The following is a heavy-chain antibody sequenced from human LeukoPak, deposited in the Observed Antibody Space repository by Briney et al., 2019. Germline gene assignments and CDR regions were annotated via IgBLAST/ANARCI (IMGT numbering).Heavy chain of an antibody. V-gene: IGHV3-11*04. Sequence: PGGSLRLSCAASGFTSSDHYMTWIRQAPGKGLLWVSYISSSGYTIYYADSVKGRFTISRDNAKNSLYLQMKSLRAEDTAVYYCARVRNDYNPGAIDYWGQGTLVTVSS. CDR3: ARVRNDYNPGAIDY. J-gene: IGHJ4*02. CDR1: GFTSSDHY. CDR2: ISSSGYTI. D-gene: IGHD5-24*01.